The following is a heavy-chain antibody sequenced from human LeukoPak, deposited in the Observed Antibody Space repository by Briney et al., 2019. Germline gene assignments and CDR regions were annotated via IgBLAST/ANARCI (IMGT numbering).Heavy chain of an antibody. CDR2: IHWNDEK. V-gene: IGHV2-5*01. CDR3: AHRVSYNSGWYFIY. D-gene: IGHD6-19*01. Sequence: SGPTLVKPTETLTLTCTFSGFSLSTSGLGVGFIRQPPGKALEWLALIHWNDEKRYSPSLKTRLTITKDTSKNQQVFLIMTNMDPVDTATYYCAHRVSYNSGWYFIYWGQGTLVTVSS. CDR1: GFSLSTSGLG. J-gene: IGHJ4*02.